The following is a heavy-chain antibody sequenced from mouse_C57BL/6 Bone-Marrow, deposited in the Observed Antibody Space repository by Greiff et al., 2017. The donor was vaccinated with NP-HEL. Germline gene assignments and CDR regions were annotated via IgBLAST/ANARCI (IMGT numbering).Heavy chain of an antibody. V-gene: IGHV2-6-1*01. D-gene: IGHD1-1*01. CDR1: GFSLTSYG. CDR2: IWSDGST. CDR3: ARQRDYYASRRTGWYFDV. J-gene: IGHJ1*03. Sequence: VKLMESGPGLVAPSQSLSITCTVSGFSLTSYGVHWVRQPPGKGLEWLVVIWSDGSTTYNSALKSRLSISKDNSKSQVFLKMNSLQTDDTAMYYCARQRDYYASRRTGWYFDVWGTGTTVTVSS.